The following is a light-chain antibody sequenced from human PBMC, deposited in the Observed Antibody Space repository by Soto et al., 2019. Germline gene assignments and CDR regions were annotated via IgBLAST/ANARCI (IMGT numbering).Light chain of an antibody. J-gene: IGKJ3*01. CDR1: QSVSSSY. Sequence: EIVLTQSPGTLSLSPGERATLSCRASQSVSSSYLAWDQQKPGQAPRLLIYGASTRATGIPDRFSGSASGTDFTLTISRLDPEDFAVYYCQQYDRSAPGLTFGPGTKVDIK. V-gene: IGKV3-20*01. CDR3: QQYDRSAPGLT. CDR2: GAS.